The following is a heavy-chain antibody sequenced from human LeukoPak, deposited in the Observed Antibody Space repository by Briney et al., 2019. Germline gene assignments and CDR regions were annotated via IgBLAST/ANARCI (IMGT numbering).Heavy chain of an antibody. CDR2: ISGSGGST. J-gene: IGHJ4*02. Sequence: GGSLRLSCAASGFTFSSYAVSWVRQAPGKWLEWVSAISGSGGSTYYADFVKGRFTISRDNSKNTLYLQMNSLRAEDTAVYYCAKVPAGLIAAAEDYWGQGTLVTVSS. D-gene: IGHD6-13*01. V-gene: IGHV3-23*01. CDR1: GFTFSSYA. CDR3: AKVPAGLIAAAEDY.